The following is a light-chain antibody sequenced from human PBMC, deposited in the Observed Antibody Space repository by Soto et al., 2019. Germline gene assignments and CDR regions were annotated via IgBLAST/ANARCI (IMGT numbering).Light chain of an antibody. CDR2: GAS. V-gene: IGKV3-20*01. J-gene: IGKJ4*01. CDR3: QQYYSSPLT. CDR1: RSVGTF. Sequence: EIVLTQSPGTLSLSPGERATLSCRASRSVGTFLAWYQQKPCQAPRLLTYGASSSATVIPDRFSGSGSWTAFTLTISRLEPEDFAIEYWQQYYSSPLTFGGGTKVEIK.